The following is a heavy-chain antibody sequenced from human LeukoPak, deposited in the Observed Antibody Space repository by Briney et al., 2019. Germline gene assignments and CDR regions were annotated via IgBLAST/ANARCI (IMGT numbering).Heavy chain of an antibody. J-gene: IGHJ4*02. CDR3: ARRSDYYDSSGYYAY. V-gene: IGHV4-39*01. Sequence: SSETPSLTCTVSGGSISTSSYYWGWIRQPPGKGLEWIGSLYYTGSTYHNPSPKSRVTMSVDTSKNQFSLKLSSVTAADTAVYYCARRSDYYDSSGYYAYWGQGTLVTVSS. CDR1: GGSISTSSYY. CDR2: LYYTGST. D-gene: IGHD3-22*01.